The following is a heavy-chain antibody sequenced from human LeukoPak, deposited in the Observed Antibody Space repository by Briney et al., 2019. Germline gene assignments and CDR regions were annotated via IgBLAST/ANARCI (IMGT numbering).Heavy chain of an antibody. CDR2: IYYSGST. CDR1: GGSISSYY. V-gene: IGHV4-59*01. Sequence: SETLSLTCTAAGGSISSYYWSWIKQPPGKVLEWIGYIYYSGSTNYNPSLKSRVTISVDTSKNQFSLKLSSVTAADTAVYYCARVSAAMFFFFDYWGQGTLVTVSS. J-gene: IGHJ4*02. CDR3: ARVSAAMFFFFDY. D-gene: IGHD2-2*01.